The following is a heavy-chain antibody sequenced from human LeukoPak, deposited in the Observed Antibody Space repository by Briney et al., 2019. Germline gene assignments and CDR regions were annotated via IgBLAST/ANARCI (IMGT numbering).Heavy chain of an antibody. V-gene: IGHV4-39*01. CDR2: IYYSGST. D-gene: IGHD3-22*01. Sequence: SETLSLTCTVSGGSISSSSYSWGWIRQPPGKGLEWIGSIYYSGSTYYNPSLKSRVTISVDTSKNQFSLKLSSVTAADTAVYYCARQPYYYDSSGYPGYWGQGTLVTVSS. CDR3: ARQPYYYDSSGYPGY. CDR1: GGSISSSSYS. J-gene: IGHJ4*02.